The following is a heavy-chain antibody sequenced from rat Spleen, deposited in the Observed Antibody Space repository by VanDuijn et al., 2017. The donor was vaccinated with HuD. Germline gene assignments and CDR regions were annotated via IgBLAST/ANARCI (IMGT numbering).Heavy chain of an antibody. CDR3: TRHEPNWFVY. V-gene: IGHV5-29*01. Sequence: EVQLVESDGGLVQPGRXXKLSCAXXXFTXXDFXXXWVXXXPTKGLEWDGTLSYDATAPNYRDSVKGRFTISRDNAKTTLYLQMDSLRSEDTATYYCTRHEPNWFVYWGQGTLVTVSS. J-gene: IGHJ3*01. CDR1: XFTXXDFX. CDR2: LSYDATAP.